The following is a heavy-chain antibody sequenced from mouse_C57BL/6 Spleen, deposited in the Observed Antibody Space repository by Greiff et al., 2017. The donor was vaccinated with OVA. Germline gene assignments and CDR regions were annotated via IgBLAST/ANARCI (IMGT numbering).Heavy chain of an antibody. CDR1: GYTFTDYY. Sequence: VQLQQSGPVLVKPGASVKMSCKASGYTFTDYYMNWVQQSHGKSLEWIGVINPYNGGTSYNQKFKGKATLTVDKSSSTAYMQLNSLTSEDSAVYYCARDDGPYYFDYWGQGTTLTVSS. CDR3: ARDDGPYYFDY. D-gene: IGHD2-3*01. V-gene: IGHV1-19*01. J-gene: IGHJ2*01. CDR2: INPYNGGT.